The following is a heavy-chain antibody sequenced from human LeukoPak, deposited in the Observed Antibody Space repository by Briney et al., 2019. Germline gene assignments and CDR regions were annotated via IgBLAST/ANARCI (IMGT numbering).Heavy chain of an antibody. Sequence: SQTLSLTCTVSGGSISSGGNYWSWIRQPPGKGLEWIGYIYYSEITYYNPSLKSRVTISVDTSKNQFSLKLSSVTAADTAVYYCARITDRTIFGEIMHGFDIWGQGTPVTVSS. CDR2: IYYSEIT. CDR1: GGSISSGGNY. J-gene: IGHJ3*02. D-gene: IGHD3-3*01. V-gene: IGHV4-30-2*01. CDR3: ARITDRTIFGEIMHGFDI.